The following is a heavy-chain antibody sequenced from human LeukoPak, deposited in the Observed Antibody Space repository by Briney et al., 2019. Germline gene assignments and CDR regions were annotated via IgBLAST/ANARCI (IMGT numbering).Heavy chain of an antibody. CDR2: ISGSGGST. Sequence: GGSLRLSCAASGFTFSSYAMSWVRQAPGKGLEWVSGISGSGGSTYYADSVKGRFTISRDNSKNTLYLQMNSLRAEDTAVYYCAKSYGSGKDYYYYMDVWGKGTTVTISS. CDR1: GFTFSSYA. V-gene: IGHV3-23*01. D-gene: IGHD3-10*01. J-gene: IGHJ6*03. CDR3: AKSYGSGKDYYYYMDV.